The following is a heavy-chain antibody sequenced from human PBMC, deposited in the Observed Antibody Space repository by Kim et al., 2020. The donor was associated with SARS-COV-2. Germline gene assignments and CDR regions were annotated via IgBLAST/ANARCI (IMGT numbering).Heavy chain of an antibody. V-gene: IGHV1-18*04. D-gene: IGHD3-16*01. CDR2: ISTFNGNT. CDR1: GYTFASYG. J-gene: IGHJ4*02. CDR3: ARSHNWGSFDY. Sequence: ASVKVSCKASGYTFASYGISWVRQAPGQGLEWMGWISTFNGNTNYAQKVKSRVTMTTDTSTSTVYLELRSMRSDDTAVYYCARSHNWGSFDYWGQGTLVTVSS.